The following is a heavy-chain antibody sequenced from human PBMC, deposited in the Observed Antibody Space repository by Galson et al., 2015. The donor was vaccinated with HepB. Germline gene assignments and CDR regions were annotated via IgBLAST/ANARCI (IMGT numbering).Heavy chain of an antibody. J-gene: IGHJ6*02. Sequence: SVKVSCRASGYRVTYYFIHWVRQAPGQGLEWMGIIDPNGGSTRYAQKFQGRVTMTRDTSTSTVYLDLNSLRSEDTAVYYCTRAPSDYYGLDVWGQGTTVTVSS. CDR1: GYRVTYYF. CDR3: TRAPSDYYGLDV. V-gene: IGHV1-46*03. CDR2: IDPNGGST.